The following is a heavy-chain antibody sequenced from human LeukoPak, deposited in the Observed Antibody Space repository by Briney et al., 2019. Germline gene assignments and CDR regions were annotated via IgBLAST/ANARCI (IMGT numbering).Heavy chain of an antibody. J-gene: IGHJ6*02. CDR2: MNPNSGNT. CDR1: GYTFTSYD. Sequence: ASVKVSCKASGYTFTSYDINWVRQATGQGLEWMGWMNPNSGNTGYAQKFQGRVTMTRNTSISTAYMELSSLRSEDTAVYYCARFHFSSAAGYYYYYYGMDVWGQGTTVTVSS. D-gene: IGHD6-13*01. CDR3: ARFHFSSAAGYYYYYYGMDV. V-gene: IGHV1-8*01.